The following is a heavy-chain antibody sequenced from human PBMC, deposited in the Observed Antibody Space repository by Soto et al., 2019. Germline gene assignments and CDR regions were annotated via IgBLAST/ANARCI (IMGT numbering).Heavy chain of an antibody. D-gene: IGHD1-26*01. V-gene: IGHV3-73*01. CDR1: GYILNDSA. CDR3: SSNSGSRRERYYGMDV. CDR2: IRSKANTYAT. J-gene: IGHJ6*02. Sequence: GPLRLSYAASGYILNDSAVHLSRQASGKGLEWVGRIRSKANTYATAYAASLKGRFTMSRDDSKNTAYLQMNSLTTEDTAVYYCSSNSGSRRERYYGMDVWGQGTTVTVSS.